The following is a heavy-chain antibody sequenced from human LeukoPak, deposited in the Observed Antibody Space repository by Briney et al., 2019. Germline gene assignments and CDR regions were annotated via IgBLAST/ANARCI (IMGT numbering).Heavy chain of an antibody. CDR2: IIPIFGTA. D-gene: IGHD5-24*01. J-gene: IGHJ4*02. CDR3: ARGRDGYLRFDY. V-gene: IGHV1-69*01. Sequence: SVKVSCKASGGTFSSYAISWVRQAPGQGLEWMGGIIPIFGTANYAQRFQGRVTITADESTSTAYMELSSLRSEDTAVYYCARGRDGYLRFDYWGQGTLVTVSS. CDR1: GGTFSSYA.